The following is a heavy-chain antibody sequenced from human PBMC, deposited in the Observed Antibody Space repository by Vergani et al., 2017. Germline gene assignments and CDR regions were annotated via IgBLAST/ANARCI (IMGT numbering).Heavy chain of an antibody. J-gene: IGHJ6*03. D-gene: IGHD6-13*01. CDR2: IDWDDDK. CDR1: GFSLSTSGMC. Sequence: QVTLRESGPALVKPTPTLPLTCTFSGFSLSTSGMCVSWIRQPPGKALAWLARIDWDDDKYYSTSLKTRLTISKDTSKTQVVLTMTNMDPVDTATYYCARIQGIAAAGTYYMDVWGKGTTVTVSS. CDR3: ARIQGIAAAGTYYMDV. V-gene: IGHV2-70*15.